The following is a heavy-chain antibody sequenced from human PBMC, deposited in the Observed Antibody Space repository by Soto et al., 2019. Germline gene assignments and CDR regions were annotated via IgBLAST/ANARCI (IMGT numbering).Heavy chain of an antibody. CDR2: ISFDGRKK. J-gene: IGHJ6*03. V-gene: IGHV3-30*04. CDR3: ARADDYYYYMDV. Sequence: GGSLRLSCAASGFTFSSYPMHWVRQAPGKGLEWVEVISFDGRKKYYAESVKGRFFISKDNSKKMLFLQMNSLRAEDTAVYYCARADDYYYYMDVWGKGTTVTVSS. CDR1: GFTFSSYP.